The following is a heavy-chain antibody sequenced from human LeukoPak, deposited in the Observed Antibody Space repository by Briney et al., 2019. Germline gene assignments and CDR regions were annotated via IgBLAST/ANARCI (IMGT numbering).Heavy chain of an antibody. CDR2: IGSNGGSI. CDR1: GFTFSSYA. V-gene: IGHV3-64D*06. CDR3: VKTFRYCSGGSCQDY. J-gene: IGHJ4*02. Sequence: GGSLRLSCSASGFTFSSYAMHWARQAPGKGLEYVSVIGSNGGSIYYADSVKGRFTISRDNSKNTLYLQMSSLRAEDTAVYYCVKTFRYCSGGSCQDYWGQGTLVTVSS. D-gene: IGHD2-15*01.